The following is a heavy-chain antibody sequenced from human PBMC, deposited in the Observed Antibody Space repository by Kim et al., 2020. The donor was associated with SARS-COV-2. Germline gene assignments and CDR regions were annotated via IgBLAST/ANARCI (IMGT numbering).Heavy chain of an antibody. Sequence: YYAASVKGRFTSSRDNSKNTLYLRMNSLRAEDTAVYYCARDTRDYYGMDVWGQGTTVTVSS. J-gene: IGHJ6*02. V-gene: IGHV3-33*01. CDR3: ARDTRDYYGMDV.